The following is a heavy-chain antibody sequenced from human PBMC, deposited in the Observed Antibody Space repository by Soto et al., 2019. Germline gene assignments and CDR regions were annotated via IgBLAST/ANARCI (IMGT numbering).Heavy chain of an antibody. CDR3: ARGSGCSGGSCYSVDGY. D-gene: IGHD2-15*01. V-gene: IGHV1-8*01. CDR2: MNPNSGNT. CDR1: GYTFTSYD. J-gene: IGHJ4*02. Sequence: RASVKVSCKASGYTFTSYDINWVRQATGQGLEWMGWMNPNSGNTGYAQKFQGRVTMTRNTSISTAYMELSSLRSEDTAVYYCARGSGCSGGSCYSVDGYWGQGTLVTVSS.